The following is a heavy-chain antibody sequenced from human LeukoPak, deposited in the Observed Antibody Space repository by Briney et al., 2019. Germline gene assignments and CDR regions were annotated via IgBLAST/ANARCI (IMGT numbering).Heavy chain of an antibody. Sequence: GGSLRLSCAASGFTFSTYAMHWVRQPPGKGLEGVSAISGSGGATYHADADSAKGRFIISRDNSKNTLYLQINSLRVEDTAVYYCAKDGYNYDSSGHFDYWGQGTLVTVSS. D-gene: IGHD3-22*01. CDR2: ISGSGGAT. J-gene: IGHJ4*02. CDR1: GFTFSTYA. CDR3: AKDGYNYDSSGHFDY. V-gene: IGHV3-23*01.